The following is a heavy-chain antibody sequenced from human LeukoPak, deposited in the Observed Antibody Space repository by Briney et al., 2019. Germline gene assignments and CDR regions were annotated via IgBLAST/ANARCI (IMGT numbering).Heavy chain of an antibody. Sequence: PSETLSLTCTVSGGSISSYYWSWIRRPPGKGLEWIGYIYTSGSTNYNPSLKSRVTISVDTSKNQFSLKLSSVTAADTAVYYCARLYDSSGYYYGWFDPWGQGTLVTVSS. CDR3: ARLYDSSGYYYGWFDP. V-gene: IGHV4-4*09. CDR1: GGSISSYY. D-gene: IGHD3-22*01. CDR2: IYTSGST. J-gene: IGHJ5*02.